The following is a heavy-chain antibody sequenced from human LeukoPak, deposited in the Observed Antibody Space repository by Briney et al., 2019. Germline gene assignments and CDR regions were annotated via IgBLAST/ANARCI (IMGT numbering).Heavy chain of an antibody. Sequence: ASVKVSCKASGSTFTGYYMHWVRQAPGQGLEWMGWINPNSGGTKYAQKFQGRVIMTRDTSISTVYMELSRLRSDDTAVYYCASQTFRGEYGYWGQGTLVTVSS. CDR1: GSTFTGYY. CDR2: INPNSGGT. CDR3: ASQTFRGEYGY. J-gene: IGHJ4*02. D-gene: IGHD3-16*01. V-gene: IGHV1-2*02.